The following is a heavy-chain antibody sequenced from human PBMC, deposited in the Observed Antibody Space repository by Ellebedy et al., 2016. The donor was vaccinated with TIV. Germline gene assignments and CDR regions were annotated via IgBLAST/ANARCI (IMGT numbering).Heavy chain of an antibody. D-gene: IGHD4-17*01. V-gene: IGHV3-30*02. CDR1: GFAFGSYG. J-gene: IGHJ4*02. CDR3: AKGTASSVTTIFDN. CDR2: LPNDGSKQ. Sequence: GESLKISCAASGFAFGSYGMHWVRQAPGKGLEWVTSLPNDGSKQYYADSVRGRFTFSRDNSKSTLYLQMNSLTTDDTAMYYCAKGTASSVTTIFDNWGQGTLVIVSS.